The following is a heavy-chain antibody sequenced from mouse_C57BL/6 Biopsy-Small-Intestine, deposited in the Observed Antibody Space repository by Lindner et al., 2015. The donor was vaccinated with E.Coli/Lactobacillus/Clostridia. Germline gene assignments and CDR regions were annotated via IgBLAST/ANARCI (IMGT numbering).Heavy chain of an antibody. CDR3: ALPRGDSSGGPDAFEI. CDR1: GYSFGSYG. D-gene: IGHD1-1*01. J-gene: IGHJ1*01. CDR2: IGAYNGKT. V-gene: IGHV1S61*01. Sequence: SVKVSCKASGYSFGSYGISWLRQAPGQGPEWMGWIGAYNGKTNYAQRFQGRVTMTTDTVTSTAYLEVRSLRLDDTAVYYCALPRGDSSGGPDAFEIWGQGTSVNVSA.